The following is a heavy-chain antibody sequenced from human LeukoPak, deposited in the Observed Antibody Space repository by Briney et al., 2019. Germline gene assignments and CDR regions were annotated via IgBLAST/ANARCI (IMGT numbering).Heavy chain of an antibody. J-gene: IGHJ4*02. Sequence: GGSLRLSCAASGSTFSFYSMNWVRQAPGKGREWVSYISSCSGTIYYADSVKGRFTISRDNAKNSLYLQMNSLRAGDTAVYYCARADGDFLALDYWGQGTLVTVSS. CDR3: ARADGDFLALDY. V-gene: IGHV3-48*01. CDR1: GSTFSFYS. D-gene: IGHD2-21*02. CDR2: ISSCSGTI.